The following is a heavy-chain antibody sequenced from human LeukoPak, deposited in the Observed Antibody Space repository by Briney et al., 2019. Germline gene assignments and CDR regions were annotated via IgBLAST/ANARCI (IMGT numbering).Heavy chain of an antibody. CDR3: AKDTSCSSTSCYGGFDY. Sequence: PSGGSLRLSCAASGFTFSSYAMSWVRQAPGKGLEWVSAISGSGGSTYYADSAKGRFTISRDNSKNTLYLQMNSLRAEDTAVYYCAKDTSCSSTSCYGGFDYWGQGTLVTVSS. CDR1: GFTFSSYA. V-gene: IGHV3-23*01. D-gene: IGHD2-2*01. CDR2: ISGSGGST. J-gene: IGHJ4*02.